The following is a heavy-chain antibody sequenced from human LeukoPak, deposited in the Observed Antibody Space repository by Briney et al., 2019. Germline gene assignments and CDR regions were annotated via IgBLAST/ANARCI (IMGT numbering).Heavy chain of an antibody. J-gene: IGHJ5*02. CDR3: ARVDRAHNWFDP. D-gene: IGHD1-14*01. V-gene: IGHV5-51*01. CDR1: GYSFTSNW. CDR2: IYPGDSET. Sequence: GESLKISCKGSGYSFTSNWIGWVRQMPGKGLEWMGIIYPGDSETTYSPSFQGQVTISADKSIRTAYLQWSSLKASDTAMYYCARVDRAHNWFDPWGQGTLVTVSS.